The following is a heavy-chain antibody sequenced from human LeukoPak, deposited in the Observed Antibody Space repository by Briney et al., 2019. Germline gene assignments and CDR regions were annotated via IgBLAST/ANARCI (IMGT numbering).Heavy chain of an antibody. D-gene: IGHD1-26*01. CDR3: TWVGARYYFDY. CDR2: IKSKTNGGTT. J-gene: IGHJ4*02. V-gene: IGHV3-15*01. CDR1: GFPFNHAW. Sequence: GGSLRLPCAASGFPFNHAWMSWVRQAPGKGLEWLGRIKSKTNGGTTDYAAPVKGRFTISRDDSKNTLYLQINSLKTEDTAVYYCTWVGARYYFDYWGQGTLVTVSS.